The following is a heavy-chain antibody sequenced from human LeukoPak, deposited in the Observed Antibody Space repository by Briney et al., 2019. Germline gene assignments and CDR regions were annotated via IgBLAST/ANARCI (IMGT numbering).Heavy chain of an antibody. V-gene: IGHV4-38-2*01. D-gene: IGHD6-13*01. CDR1: GYSISSGYY. CDR2: IYHSGSA. Sequence: SETLSLTCAVSGYSISSGYYWGWIRQPPGKGLEWIGSIYHSGSAYYNPSLKSRVTISVDTSKNQFSLKLSSVTAADTAVYYCASASSSWYKGVWFDPWGQGTLVTVSS. CDR3: ASASSSWYKGVWFDP. J-gene: IGHJ5*02.